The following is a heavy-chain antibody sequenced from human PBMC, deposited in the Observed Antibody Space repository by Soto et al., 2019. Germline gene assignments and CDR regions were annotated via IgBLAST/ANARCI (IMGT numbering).Heavy chain of an antibody. D-gene: IGHD6-13*01. Sequence: QVQLVESGGGVVQPGRSLRLSCAASGFTFSSYGMHWVRQAPGKGLEWVAVIWYDGSNKYYADSVKGRFTISRDNSKNTLYLQMNSLRAEDTAVYYCARGSWQQLADYWGQGTLVTVSS. CDR2: IWYDGSNK. CDR1: GFTFSSYG. J-gene: IGHJ4*02. V-gene: IGHV3-33*01. CDR3: ARGSWQQLADY.